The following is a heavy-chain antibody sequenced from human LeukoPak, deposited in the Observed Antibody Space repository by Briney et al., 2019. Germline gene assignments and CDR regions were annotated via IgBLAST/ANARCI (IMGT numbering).Heavy chain of an antibody. Sequence: PSETLSLTCAVSGDSFRTNSNYWASIRQPPGKGLEWIGRLYYSGITYYNPSLVSRVTISVDTPKHDYSLKLSSVTAAGTAVCYCAGHAPGRYYDSSGLGYWGPGTLVTVSS. V-gene: IGHV4-39*01. J-gene: IGHJ4*02. CDR3: AGHAPGRYYDSSGLGY. CDR1: GDSFRTNSNY. D-gene: IGHD3-22*01. CDR2: LYYSGIT.